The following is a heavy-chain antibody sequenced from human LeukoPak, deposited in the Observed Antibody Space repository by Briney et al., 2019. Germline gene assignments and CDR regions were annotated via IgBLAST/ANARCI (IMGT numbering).Heavy chain of an antibody. CDR3: ARVSAILFMDV. Sequence: GASVKVSCKASGYTFTSYDINWVRQAPGQGLERMGWMNPNSGNTGYAQKFQGRVTMTRNTSIRTAYMELSSLRSEDTAVYYCARVSAILFMDVWGQGTMVTVSS. V-gene: IGHV1-8*01. CDR2: MNPNSGNT. J-gene: IGHJ6*02. D-gene: IGHD2-2*02. CDR1: GYTFTSYD.